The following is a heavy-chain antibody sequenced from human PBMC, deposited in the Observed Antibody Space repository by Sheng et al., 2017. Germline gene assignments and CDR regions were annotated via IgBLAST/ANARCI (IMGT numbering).Heavy chain of an antibody. CDR2: INHRGST. J-gene: IGHJ4*02. D-gene: IGHD2-2*01. V-gene: IGHV4-34*01. CDR1: GGSLSGYY. Sequence: QVQLKQWGAGLLKPSETLSLTCAVYGGSLSGYYWSWIRQPPGKGLEWIGEINHRGSTNYNPSLKSRVTISVDTSMNQFSLKLSSVTAADTAVYYCARPGYCSSTTCSGRFENWGQGTLVHRLL. CDR3: ARPGYCSSTTCSGRFEN.